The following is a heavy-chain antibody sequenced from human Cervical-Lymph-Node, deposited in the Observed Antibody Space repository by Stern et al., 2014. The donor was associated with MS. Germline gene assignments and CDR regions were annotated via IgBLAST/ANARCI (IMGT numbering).Heavy chain of an antibody. CDR1: GFIFSNYA. D-gene: IGHD2-8*02. CDR2: ISYDGRNQ. V-gene: IGHV3-30*01. J-gene: IGHJ4*02. Sequence: QVQLEESGGGVVQPGRSLRLSCAASGFIFSNYAMHWVRQAPGKGLEWVAVISYDGRNQYYVDSVKGRFTISRDNSKNTLYLQMNSLRGEDTAVYYCARGTGEFDYWGQGALVTVSS. CDR3: ARGTGEFDY.